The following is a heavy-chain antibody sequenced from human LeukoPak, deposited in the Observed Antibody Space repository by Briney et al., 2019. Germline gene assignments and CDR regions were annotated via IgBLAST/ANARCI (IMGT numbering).Heavy chain of an antibody. CDR2: ISSNGNGI. CDR1: GFIFSKDE. V-gene: IGHV3-48*03. J-gene: IGHJ5*02. D-gene: IGHD3-10*01. CDR3: ARDLTRFDA. Sequence: GGSLRLSCAAYGFIFSKDEMNWVRQSPGKGLEWVAYISSNGNGIYYAGSVKGRYTISRDNTKNSLDLQMNSLRVDDTAIYYCARDLTRFDAWGQGILVTVSS.